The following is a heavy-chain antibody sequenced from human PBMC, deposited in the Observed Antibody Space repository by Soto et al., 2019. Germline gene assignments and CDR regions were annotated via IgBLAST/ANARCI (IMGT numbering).Heavy chain of an antibody. CDR2: IIPIFGTA. D-gene: IGHD3-10*01. V-gene: IGHV1-69*12. CDR3: ARDRRVSLCPGVGYYYYGMDV. Sequence: QVQLVQSGAEVKKPGSSVKVSCKASGGTFSSYAISWVRQAPGQGLEWMGGIIPIFGTANYAQKFQGRVTITADESTSTAYMELSSLGSEDTAVYYCARDRRVSLCPGVGYYYYGMDVWGQGTTVTVSS. CDR1: GGTFSSYA. J-gene: IGHJ6*02.